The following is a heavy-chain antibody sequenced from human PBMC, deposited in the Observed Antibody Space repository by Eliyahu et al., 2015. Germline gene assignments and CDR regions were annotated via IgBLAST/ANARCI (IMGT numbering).Heavy chain of an antibody. CDR3: ARIGPGEGGLPYLITYFDY. CDR1: GFSPSNARMX. V-gene: IGHV2-26*01. CDR2: IXSNXEK. D-gene: IGHD1-26*01. Sequence: QVTLKESGPVLVKPTETLTLTCPVSGFSPSNARMXXSWXRQPPGKALEWLAHIXSNXEKSYSTXLKSRLTISKDTSKSQVVLTMTNMDPVDTATYYCARIGPGEGGLPYLITYFDYWGQGTLVTVSS. J-gene: IGHJ4*02.